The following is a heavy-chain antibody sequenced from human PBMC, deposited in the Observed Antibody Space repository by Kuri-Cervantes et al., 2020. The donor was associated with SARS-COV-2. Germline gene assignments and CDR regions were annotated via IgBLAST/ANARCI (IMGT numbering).Heavy chain of an antibody. V-gene: IGHV1-69*04. CDR1: GGTFSSYA. Sequence: SVKVSCKASGGTFSSYAISWVRQAPGQGLEWMGRIIPILGTANYAQKFQGRVTMTRDTSTSTVYMELSSLRSEDTAVYYCAKDISNDFWSDYLYPGAFDYWGQGTLVTVSS. CDR3: AKDISNDFWSDYLYPGAFDY. D-gene: IGHD3-3*01. J-gene: IGHJ4*02. CDR2: IIPILGTA.